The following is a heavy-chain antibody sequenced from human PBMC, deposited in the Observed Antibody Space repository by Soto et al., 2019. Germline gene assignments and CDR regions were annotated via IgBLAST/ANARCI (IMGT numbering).Heavy chain of an antibody. CDR3: ARDWRFGESGFDY. CDR1: GGSISSGDYY. V-gene: IGHV4-30-4*01. D-gene: IGHD3-10*01. CDR2: IYYSGST. Sequence: PSETLSLTCTVSGGSISSGDYYWSWIRQPPGKGLEWIGYIYYSGSTYYNPSLKSRVTISVDTSKNQFSLKLSSVTAADTAVYYCARDWRFGESGFDYWGQGTLVTVSS. J-gene: IGHJ4*02.